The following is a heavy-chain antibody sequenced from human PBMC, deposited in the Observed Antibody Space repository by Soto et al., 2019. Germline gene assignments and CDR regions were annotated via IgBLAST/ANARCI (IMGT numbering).Heavy chain of an antibody. CDR2: IIPIFGTA. CDR3: VRSRDDYGDPPGWFDP. CDR1: GGTFSSYA. D-gene: IGHD4-17*01. Sequence: QVQLVQSGAEVKKPGSSVKVSCKASGGTFSSYAISWVRQAPGQGLEWMGGIIPIFGTANYAQKFQGRVTITADESTSTAYMELSSLRSEDTAVYYCVRSRDDYGDPPGWFDPWGQGTLVTVSS. J-gene: IGHJ5*02. V-gene: IGHV1-69*01.